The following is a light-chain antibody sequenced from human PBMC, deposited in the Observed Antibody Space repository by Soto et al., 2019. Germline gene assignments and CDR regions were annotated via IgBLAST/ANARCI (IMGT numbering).Light chain of an antibody. CDR1: QSVSSSY. Sequence: EIVFTESPDTLYVSQVERSTLSLSASQSVSSSYLAWYQQKPGQAPRLLIYGASSRATGIPARFSGSGSGTEFTLTISSLQSEDFAVYYCQQYSNWPLTFGGGTKVDIK. J-gene: IGKJ4*01. CDR2: GAS. CDR3: QQYSNWPLT. V-gene: IGKV3D-15*01.